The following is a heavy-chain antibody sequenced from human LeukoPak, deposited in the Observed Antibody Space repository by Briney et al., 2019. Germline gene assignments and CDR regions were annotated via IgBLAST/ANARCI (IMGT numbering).Heavy chain of an antibody. Sequence: GGSPRLSCAASGFTFSSYSMNWVRQAPGKGLEWVSSISSSSSYIYYADSVKGRFTISRDNAKNSLYLQMNSLRAEDTAVYYCARDQADTAMVPPYFDYWGQGTLVTVSS. CDR1: GFTFSSYS. CDR3: ARDQADTAMVPPYFDY. CDR2: ISSSSSYI. J-gene: IGHJ4*02. D-gene: IGHD5-18*01. V-gene: IGHV3-21*01.